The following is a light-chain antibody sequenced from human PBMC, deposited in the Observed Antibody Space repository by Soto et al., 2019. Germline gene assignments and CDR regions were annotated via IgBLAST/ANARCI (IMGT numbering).Light chain of an antibody. Sequence: EIVITQAPATLSVSPGERATLSCRASQSVSSNLAWYQQSPGQAPRLLIHDASTRATGIPARFSGSGSGTEFTLTISSLQSEDFAVYYCQQYNYWPTFGQGTKVEIK. CDR3: QQYNYWPT. CDR2: DAS. CDR1: QSVSSN. V-gene: IGKV3-15*01. J-gene: IGKJ1*01.